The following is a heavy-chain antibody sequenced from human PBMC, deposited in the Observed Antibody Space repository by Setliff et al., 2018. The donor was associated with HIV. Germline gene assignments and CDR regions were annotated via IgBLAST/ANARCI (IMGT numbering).Heavy chain of an antibody. CDR3: ARESLAYCGGDCFSGY. CDR1: GASISSSSYY. D-gene: IGHD2-21*01. Sequence: SETLSLTCIFSGASISSSSYYWGWIRQPPGKGLEWIGSIYYSGNSYYNPSLKSRVTISVDTSKNQLSLRLTSVTAADTAVYYCARESLAYCGGDCFSGYWGQGTLVTVS. CDR2: IYYSGNS. J-gene: IGHJ4*02. V-gene: IGHV4-39*07.